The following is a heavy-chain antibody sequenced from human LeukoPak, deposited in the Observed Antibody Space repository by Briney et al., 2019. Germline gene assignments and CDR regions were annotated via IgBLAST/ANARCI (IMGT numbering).Heavy chain of an antibody. D-gene: IGHD2-2*01. CDR2: IYYSGST. CDR1: GGSISSSSYY. CDR3: ARGREPRRVVPAAKAKYEKYYFDY. Sequence: PSETLSLTCTVSGGSISSSSYYWGWIRQPPGKGLEWIGSIYYSGSTNYNPSLKSRVTISVDTSKNQFSLKLSSVTAADTAVYYCARGREPRRVVPAAKAKYEKYYFDYWGQGTLVTVSS. V-gene: IGHV4-39*07. J-gene: IGHJ4*02.